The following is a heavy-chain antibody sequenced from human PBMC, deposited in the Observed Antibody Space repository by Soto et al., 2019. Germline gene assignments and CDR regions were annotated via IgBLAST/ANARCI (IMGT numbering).Heavy chain of an antibody. CDR2: IWPGDSDT. D-gene: IGHD3-22*01. V-gene: IGHV5-51*01. J-gene: IGHJ6*02. CDR3: ARPLTYYYDSSGYYPYGMDV. Sequence: HGESLKISCKGSGYTFTTYWIGWVRQMPGKGLEWMGVIWPGDSDTRYSPSFRGQVTISVDKSISTAYLQWSSLKASDTAMYYCARPLTYYYDSSGYYPYGMDVWGQGTTVTVS. CDR1: GYTFTTYW.